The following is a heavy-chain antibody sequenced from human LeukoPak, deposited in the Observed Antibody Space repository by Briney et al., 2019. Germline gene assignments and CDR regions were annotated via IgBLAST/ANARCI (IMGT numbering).Heavy chain of an antibody. Sequence: GGSLRLSCAASGFTFSSYSMNWVRQAPGKGLEWVSSISSSSSYIYYADSVKGRFTISRDNSKNTVYLQMNSLRVEDTAVYYCARDRLEAVSDDDYFDYWGQGTLVTVSS. J-gene: IGHJ4*02. D-gene: IGHD5/OR15-5a*01. CDR3: ARDRLEAVSDDDYFDY. CDR2: ISSSSSYI. CDR1: GFTFSSYS. V-gene: IGHV3-21*01.